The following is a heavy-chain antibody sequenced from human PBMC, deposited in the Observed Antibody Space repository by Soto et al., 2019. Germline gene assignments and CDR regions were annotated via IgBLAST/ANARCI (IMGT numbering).Heavy chain of an antibody. Sequence: SVKVSCKASGGTFSSYTISWVRQAPGQGLEGMGRIIPILGIANYAQKFQGRVTITADKSTSTAYMELSSLRSEDTAVYYCARARRSVVVVPAAIPQDAEYFQXWGQGTLVTVSS. CDR1: GGTFSSYT. D-gene: IGHD2-2*01. CDR3: ARARRSVVVVPAAIPQDAEYFQX. CDR2: IIPILGIA. J-gene: IGHJ1*01. V-gene: IGHV1-69*02.